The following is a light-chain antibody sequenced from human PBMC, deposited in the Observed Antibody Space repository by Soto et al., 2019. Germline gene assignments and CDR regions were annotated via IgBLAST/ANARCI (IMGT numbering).Light chain of an antibody. CDR3: SSYVGSNNLL. Sequence: QSALTQPPSASGSPGQSVTISCTGASSDIGGYNYVSWYQQHPGKAPKLMIYEVTKRPSGVPDRFSGSKSGNTASLTVSGLQAEDEAHYYCSSYVGSNNLLFGGGTKLTVL. V-gene: IGLV2-8*01. J-gene: IGLJ2*01. CDR2: EVT. CDR1: SSDIGGYNY.